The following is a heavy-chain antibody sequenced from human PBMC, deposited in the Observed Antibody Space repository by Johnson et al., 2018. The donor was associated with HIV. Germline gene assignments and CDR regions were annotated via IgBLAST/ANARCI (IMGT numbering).Heavy chain of an antibody. Sequence: VQLVESGGGLVKPGGSLRLSCAVSGFTFTSAWMSWVRQSPGKGLEWVSAISGSGGSTYYADSVKGRFTISRDNSKNTLYLQMNSLRAEDTAVYYCAKEGSGSYYDVVAFDIWGQGTMVTVSS. CDR1: GFTFTSAW. J-gene: IGHJ3*02. V-gene: IGHV3-23*04. CDR2: ISGSGGST. D-gene: IGHD1-26*01. CDR3: AKEGSGSYYDVVAFDI.